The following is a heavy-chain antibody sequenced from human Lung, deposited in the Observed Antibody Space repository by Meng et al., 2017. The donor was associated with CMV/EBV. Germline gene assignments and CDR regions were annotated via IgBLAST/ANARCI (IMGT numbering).Heavy chain of an antibody. CDR3: AREGYYYDLGNYYYYFDH. CDR1: RFTFSSYS. J-gene: IGHJ4*02. V-gene: IGHV3-21*01. D-gene: IGHD3-10*01. CDR2: ISSSSSYI. Sequence: GEXXKISCAASRFTFSSYSMNWVRQAPGKGLEWVSSISSSSSYIYYADSVKGRFTISRDNAKSSLYLQMNSLRAEDTAVYYCAREGYYYDLGNYYYYFDHWGQGKXVNGSS.